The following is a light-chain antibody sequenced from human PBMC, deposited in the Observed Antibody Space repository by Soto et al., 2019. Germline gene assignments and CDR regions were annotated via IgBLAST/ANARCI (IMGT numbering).Light chain of an antibody. CDR2: ANN. CDR3: QSYDSSRSPLYV. V-gene: IGLV1-40*01. J-gene: IGLJ1*01. Sequence: QSVLTRPPSVSGGPGQRVSISCTGSSSNIGAGYDVHWYQHLPGTAPKLLIYANNNRPSGVPDRFSGSKSGTSASLAITGLQAEDEADYYCQSYDSSRSPLYVFGTGTKVTVL. CDR1: SSNIGAGYD.